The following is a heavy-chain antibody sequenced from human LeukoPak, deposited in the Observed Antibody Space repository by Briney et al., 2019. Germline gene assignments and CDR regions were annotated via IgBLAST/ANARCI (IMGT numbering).Heavy chain of an antibody. CDR1: VGSISVYY. V-gene: IGHV4-4*07. CDR2: IQTSGST. D-gene: IGHD6-19*01. CDR3: AGDSASGWYF. J-gene: IGHJ4*02. Sequence: SETLSLTCTVSVGSISVYYWSWIRQPAGKGLEWIGRIQTSGSTNYNPSLKSRVTISVDKSKNQFSLKLSSVTAADTAVYYCAGDSASGWYFWGQGTLVTVSS.